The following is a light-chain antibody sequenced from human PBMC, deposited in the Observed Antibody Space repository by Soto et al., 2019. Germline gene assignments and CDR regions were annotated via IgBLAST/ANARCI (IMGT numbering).Light chain of an antibody. J-gene: IGKJ2*01. CDR1: QNIRSW. CDR2: DAS. V-gene: IGKV1-5*01. CDR3: HQYNDGYT. Sequence: DIQMTQSPSTLSASVGDRVTITCRASQNIRSWLAWYQQKAGKAPKLLIYDASSLESGVPSRFSGGGSETQFTLTIDSLQPDDVASYYCHQYNDGYTFGQGTKLEIK.